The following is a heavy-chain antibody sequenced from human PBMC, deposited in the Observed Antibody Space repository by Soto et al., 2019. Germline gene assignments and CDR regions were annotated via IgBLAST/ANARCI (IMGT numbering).Heavy chain of an antibody. D-gene: IGHD1-26*01. V-gene: IGHV1-69*01. Sequence: QVQLVQSGAEVKKPGSSVKVSCKASGGTFSSYAISWVRQAPGQGLEWMGGIIPIFGTANYAQKFQGRVTITADESTSTAYMELSSLRSEDTAVYYCARGSLGATPRPYYSYGMDVWGQGTTVTVSS. CDR3: ARGSLGATPRPYYSYGMDV. J-gene: IGHJ6*02. CDR1: GGTFSSYA. CDR2: IIPIFGTA.